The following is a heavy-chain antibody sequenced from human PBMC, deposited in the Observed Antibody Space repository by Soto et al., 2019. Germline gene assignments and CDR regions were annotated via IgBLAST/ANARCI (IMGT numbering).Heavy chain of an antibody. CDR3: AREEGGGYDHRWFDP. D-gene: IGHD5-12*01. CDR2: IYYSGST. J-gene: IGHJ5*02. V-gene: IGHV4-31*01. Sequence: QVQLQESGPGLVKPSQTLSLTCTVSGGSISSGGYYWSWIRQHPGKGLEWIGYIYYSGSTYYNPPLKSPVTISLDTSKNPFSLKLSSVTAADTAVYYCAREEGGGYDHRWFDPWGQGTLVTVSS. CDR1: GGSISSGGYY.